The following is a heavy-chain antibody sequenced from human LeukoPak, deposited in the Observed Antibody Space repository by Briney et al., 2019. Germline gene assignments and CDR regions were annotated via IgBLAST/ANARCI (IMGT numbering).Heavy chain of an antibody. V-gene: IGHV3-74*01. Sequence: PGGSLRLSCAASGFTFSSYWMHWVRQAPGKGLVWVSRINSDGRSTIYADAVKGRYTISRDNAKNTLYLQMNSLRAEDTAVYYCVRGYGGNTFDYWGQGTLATVSS. D-gene: IGHD4/OR15-4a*01. CDR3: VRGYGGNTFDY. J-gene: IGHJ4*02. CDR1: GFTFSSYW. CDR2: INSDGRST.